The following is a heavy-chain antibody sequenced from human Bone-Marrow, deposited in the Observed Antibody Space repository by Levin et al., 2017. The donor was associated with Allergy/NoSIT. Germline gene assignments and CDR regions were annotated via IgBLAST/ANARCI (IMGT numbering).Heavy chain of an antibody. CDR1: GYSFTSYW. CDR3: ARRLSSGWYSVDY. D-gene: IGHD6-19*01. CDR2: IDPSDAYT. J-gene: IGHJ4*02. Sequence: GESLKISCKGSGYSFTSYWISWVRQMPGKGLGWMGRIDPSDAYTNYSPAFQGHVTISADTSINTAYLQWSSLKSSDTAMYYCARRLSSGWYSVDYWGQGTLVTVSS. V-gene: IGHV5-10-1*01.